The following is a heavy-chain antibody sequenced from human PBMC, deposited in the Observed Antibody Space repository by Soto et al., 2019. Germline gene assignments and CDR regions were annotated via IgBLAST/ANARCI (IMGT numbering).Heavy chain of an antibody. Sequence: GGSLRLSCAASGFTFSSYAMHWVRQAPGKGLEWVAVISYDGSNKYYADSVKGRFTISRDNSKNTLYLQMNSLRAEDTAVYYCARSPVWLVPYFVYWGQGTLVTVSS. CDR2: ISYDGSNK. D-gene: IGHD6-19*01. CDR1: GFTFSSYA. CDR3: ARSPVWLVPYFVY. V-gene: IGHV3-30*04. J-gene: IGHJ4*02.